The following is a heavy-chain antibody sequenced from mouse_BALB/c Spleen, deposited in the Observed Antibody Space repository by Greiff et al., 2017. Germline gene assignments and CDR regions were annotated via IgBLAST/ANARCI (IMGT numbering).Heavy chain of an antibody. D-gene: IGHD2-3*01. CDR2: INSNGGST. Sequence: EVQLVESGGGLVQPGGSLKLSCAASGFTFSSYGMSWVRQTPDKRLELVATINSNGGSTYYPDSVKGRFTISRDNAKNTLYLQMSSLKSEDTAMYYCASIYDGYPYYAMDYWGQGTSVTVSS. CDR1: GFTFSSYG. J-gene: IGHJ4*01. CDR3: ASIYDGYPYYAMDY. V-gene: IGHV5-6-3*01.